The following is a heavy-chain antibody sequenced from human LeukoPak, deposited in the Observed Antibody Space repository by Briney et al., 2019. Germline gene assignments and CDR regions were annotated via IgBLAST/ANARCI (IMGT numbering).Heavy chain of an antibody. CDR2: INANSGGT. CDR1: GYTFTGYC. D-gene: IGHD4-23*01. Sequence: ASVKVSCKASGYTFTGYCVHWVRQAPGQGLEWMGWINANSGGTNYAQKFQGRVTMTRDTSISTAYMELSRLRSDDTAVYFCARDQATVATPWWDHWGQGTLVTVSS. V-gene: IGHV1-2*02. J-gene: IGHJ4*02. CDR3: ARDQATVATPWWDH.